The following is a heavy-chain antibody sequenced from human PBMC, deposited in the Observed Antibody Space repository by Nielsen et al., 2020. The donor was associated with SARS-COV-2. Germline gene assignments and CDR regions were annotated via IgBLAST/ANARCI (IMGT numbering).Heavy chain of an antibody. J-gene: IGHJ5*02. CDR2: IGTAGDT. V-gene: IGHV3-13*04. D-gene: IGHD3-22*01. CDR1: GFTFSSYD. Sequence: EGSLRLSCAASGFTFSSYDMHWVRQATGKGLEWVSAIGTAGDTYYPGSVKGRFTISRENAKNSLYLQMNSLRAGDTAVYYCARGSYYGGFDPWGQGTLVTVSS. CDR3: ARGSYYGGFDP.